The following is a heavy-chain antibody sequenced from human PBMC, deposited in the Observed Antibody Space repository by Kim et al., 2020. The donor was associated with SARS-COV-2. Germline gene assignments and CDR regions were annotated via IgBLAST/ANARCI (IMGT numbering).Heavy chain of an antibody. Sequence: GGSLRLSCAASGFTFGDYAMHWVRQAPGKGLEWVSGISWNSGSIGYADSVKGRFTISRDNAKNSLYLQMNSLRAEDTALYYCAKGGDIVVVPAATLDYWGQGTLVTVSS. V-gene: IGHV3-9*01. CDR2: ISWNSGSI. J-gene: IGHJ4*02. CDR3: AKGGDIVVVPAATLDY. D-gene: IGHD2-2*01. CDR1: GFTFGDYA.